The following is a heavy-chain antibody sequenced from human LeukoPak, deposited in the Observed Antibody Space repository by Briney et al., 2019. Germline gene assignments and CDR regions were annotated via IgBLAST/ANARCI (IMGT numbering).Heavy chain of an antibody. D-gene: IGHD1-26*01. V-gene: IGHV3-9*01. CDR2: INWNGGGT. CDR3: AKHLTATNTYIFFGLDV. Sequence: GGSLRLSCAATGFSFKDYGMHWVRQPPGEGLEWVSAINWNGGGTDYADSVKGRFTISRDNAKNSLYLQLSSLRPEDTALYYCAKHLTATNTYIFFGLDVWGQGTSVTVSS. J-gene: IGHJ6*02. CDR1: GFSFKDYG.